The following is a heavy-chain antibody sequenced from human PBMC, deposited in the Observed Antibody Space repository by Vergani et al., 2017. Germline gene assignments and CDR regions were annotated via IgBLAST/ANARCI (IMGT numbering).Heavy chain of an antibody. V-gene: IGHV3-30*04. Sequence: QVQLVESGGGVVQPGRSLRLSCAASGFTFSSYAMHWVRQAPGKGLEWVAVISYDGGNEYYADSVEGRFTISRDNSKNTLYLQMNSLRAEDTAVYYCALAAADDAFDIWGQGTMVTVSS. D-gene: IGHD6-13*01. J-gene: IGHJ3*02. CDR3: ALAAADDAFDI. CDR2: ISYDGGNE. CDR1: GFTFSSYA.